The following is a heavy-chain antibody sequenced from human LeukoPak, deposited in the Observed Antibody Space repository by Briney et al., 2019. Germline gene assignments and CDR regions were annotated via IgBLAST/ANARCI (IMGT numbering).Heavy chain of an antibody. CDR3: ARDWGGTHCTSPSCYPFDY. Sequence: PGGSLRLSCAASGFNLNSYMLNWVRQAPGKGLEWVANIKQDGSEKYYVDSVKGRFTISRDNAKNSLYLQMNSLRVDDTAVYYCARDWGGTHCTSPSCYPFDYWGQGTLVTVSS. D-gene: IGHD2-2*01. J-gene: IGHJ4*02. CDR1: GFNLNSYM. V-gene: IGHV3-7*01. CDR2: IKQDGSEK.